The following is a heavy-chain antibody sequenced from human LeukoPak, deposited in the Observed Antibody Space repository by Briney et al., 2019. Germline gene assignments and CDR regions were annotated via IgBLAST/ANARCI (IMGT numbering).Heavy chain of an antibody. CDR3: ARVQWELLSLGAFDI. J-gene: IGHJ3*02. Sequence: SETLSLTCTVSGGSISSYYWSWIRQPPGKGLEWIGYIYYSGSTNYNPSLKSRVTISVDTSKNQFSLKLSSVTAADTAVYYCARVQWELLSLGAFDILGQGTMVTVSS. D-gene: IGHD1-26*01. CDR2: IYYSGST. V-gene: IGHV4-59*01. CDR1: GGSISSYY.